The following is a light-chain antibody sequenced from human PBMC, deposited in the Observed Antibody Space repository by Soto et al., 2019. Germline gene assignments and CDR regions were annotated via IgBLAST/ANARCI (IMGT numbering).Light chain of an antibody. V-gene: IGLV2-14*01. Sequence: QSALTQPASVSGSPGQSTTISCTGTSSDVGAYNSVSWYQQHPGKAPKLMIYEVSNRPSGVSNRFSGSKSGNTASLTISGLQAEDEADYYCSSYTSSSTLVVFGGGTKLTVL. CDR1: SSDVGAYNS. CDR2: EVS. CDR3: SSYTSSSTLVV. J-gene: IGLJ2*01.